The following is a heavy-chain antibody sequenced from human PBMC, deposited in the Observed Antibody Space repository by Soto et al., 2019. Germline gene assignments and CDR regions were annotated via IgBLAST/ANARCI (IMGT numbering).Heavy chain of an antibody. D-gene: IGHD6-19*01. Sequence: SETLSLTCTVSGVSVSNGGYYWSWMRQPPGKGLEWIGFIYYRGNTNYNPSLKSRVTISVDTSKNQFSLKLSSVTAADTAVYYCARVSQEWLVFDYWGQGTLVTVSS. CDR1: GVSVSNGGYY. J-gene: IGHJ4*02. CDR3: ARVSQEWLVFDY. V-gene: IGHV4-61*08. CDR2: IYYRGNT.